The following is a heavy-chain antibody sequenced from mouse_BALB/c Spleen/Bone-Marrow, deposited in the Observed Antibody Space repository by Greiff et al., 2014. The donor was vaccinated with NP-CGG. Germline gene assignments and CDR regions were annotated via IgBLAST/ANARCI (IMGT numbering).Heavy chain of an antibody. V-gene: IGHV14-3*02. D-gene: IGHD2-4*01. CDR1: GFNIKDTY. Sequence: VHVKQSGAELVKPGASVKLSCTTSGFNIKDTYMHWVKLRPEQGLEWIGRIVPANGNTKYAPKFQGKATITADTSSNTAYLQLSSLTSEDTAVYFCASYDYGYYFDYWGQGTTLTVSS. CDR2: IVPANGNT. CDR3: ASYDYGYYFDY. J-gene: IGHJ2*01.